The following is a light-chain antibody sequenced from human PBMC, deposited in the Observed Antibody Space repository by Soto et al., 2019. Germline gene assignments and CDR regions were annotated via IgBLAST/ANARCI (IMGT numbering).Light chain of an antibody. Sequence: EIVLTQSQATLSLSPGERATLSCRASQSVSSYLAWYQQKPGQAPRLLIYDASNRATGIPARFSGSGSGTDFTLTISSLEPEDFAVYYCQQRSNWQVTFGPGTKVDIK. CDR2: DAS. CDR3: QQRSNWQVT. J-gene: IGKJ3*01. CDR1: QSVSSY. V-gene: IGKV3-11*01.